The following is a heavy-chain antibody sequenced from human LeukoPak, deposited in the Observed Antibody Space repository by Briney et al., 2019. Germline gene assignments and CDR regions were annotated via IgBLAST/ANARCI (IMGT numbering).Heavy chain of an antibody. D-gene: IGHD3-22*01. Sequence: SETLSLACTVSGGSISSSSYYWGWIRQPPGKGLEWIGSIYYSGSTYYNPSLKSRVTISVDTSKNQFSLKLSSVTAADTAVYYCARGRKYYYDSNGYFPFDYWGQGTLVTVSS. J-gene: IGHJ4*02. CDR1: GGSISSSSYY. CDR3: ARGRKYYYDSNGYFPFDY. V-gene: IGHV4-39*07. CDR2: IYYSGST.